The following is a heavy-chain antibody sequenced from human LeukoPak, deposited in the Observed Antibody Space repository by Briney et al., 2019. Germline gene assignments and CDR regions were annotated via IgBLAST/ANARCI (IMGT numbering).Heavy chain of an antibody. CDR2: INDSGST. D-gene: IGHD2-15*01. CDR3: ANSGVSDY. V-gene: IGHV4-34*01. Sequence: PSETLSLTCTVSGGSISNYYWSWIRQSPGKGLEWIGEINDSGSTNYNPSLKSRATISVDASKNQFSLKLSSVTAADTAVYYCANSGVSDYWGQGTLVTVSS. CDR1: GGSISNYY. J-gene: IGHJ4*02.